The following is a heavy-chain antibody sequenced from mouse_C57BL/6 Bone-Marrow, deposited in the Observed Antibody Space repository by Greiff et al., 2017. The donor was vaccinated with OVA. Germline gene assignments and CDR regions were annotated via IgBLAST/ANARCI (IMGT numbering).Heavy chain of an antibody. D-gene: IGHD2-5*01. CDR1: GYTFTDYE. V-gene: IGHV1-15*01. CDR3: TRGYSNYYAMDY. Sequence: LMESGAELVRPGASVTLSCKASGYTFTDYEMHWVKQTPVHGLEWIGAIDPETGGTAYNQKFTGKAILPADKSSSTAYLELRSLTSEDSAVYYCTRGYSNYYAMDYWGQGTSVTVSS. J-gene: IGHJ4*01. CDR2: IDPETGGT.